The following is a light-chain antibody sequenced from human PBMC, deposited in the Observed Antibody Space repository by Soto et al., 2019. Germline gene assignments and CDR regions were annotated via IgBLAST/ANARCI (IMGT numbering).Light chain of an antibody. J-gene: IGKJ1*01. V-gene: IGKV3-20*01. CDR1: QSVSSSY. CDR2: DAS. CDR3: QQFGPSART. Sequence: EIVLTQSPGTLSLSPGERATLSCRASQSVSSSYLAWYQQKPGQAPRLLIYDASSRATGIPDRFSGSGSGTDFTLTISRLEPEDFAVYYCQQFGPSARTFGQGTKVEIK.